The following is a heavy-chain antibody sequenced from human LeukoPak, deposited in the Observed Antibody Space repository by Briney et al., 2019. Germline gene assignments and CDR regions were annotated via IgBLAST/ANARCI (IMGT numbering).Heavy chain of an antibody. CDR2: INPNSGNT. V-gene: IGHV1-8*03. D-gene: IGHD2-21*02. Sequence: ASVKVSCKASGYTFTSYDINWVRQATGQGLEWMGWINPNSGNTGYAQKFQGRVTITRNTSISTAYMELSSLRSEDTAVYYCARVTAVVPPTQIWFDPWGQGTLVTVSS. CDR3: ARVTAVVPPTQIWFDP. CDR1: GYTFTSYD. J-gene: IGHJ5*02.